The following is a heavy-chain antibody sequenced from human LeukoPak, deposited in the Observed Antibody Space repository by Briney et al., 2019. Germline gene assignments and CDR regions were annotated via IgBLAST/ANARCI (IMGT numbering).Heavy chain of an antibody. J-gene: IGHJ5*02. CDR1: GGSFSSYY. CDR3: ARTLGYCSSTSCYPWFDP. CDR2: IYYSGST. V-gene: IGHV4-59*01. Sequence: SETLSLTCAVYGGSFSSYYWSWLRQPPGKGLEWIGYIYYSGSTNYNPSLKSRVTISVDMSKNQFSLKLSSVTAADTAVYYCARTLGYCSSTSCYPWFDPWGQGTLVTVSS. D-gene: IGHD2-2*01.